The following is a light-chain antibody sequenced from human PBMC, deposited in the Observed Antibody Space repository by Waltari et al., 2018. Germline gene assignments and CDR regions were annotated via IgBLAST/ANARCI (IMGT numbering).Light chain of an antibody. J-gene: IGKJ2*01. Sequence: PGERVSLSCRANQSVSNYLTWYQQKPGQAHRLLIYDASIRATGIPARFSGSGSGTDFTLTISSLEPEDFAVYYCQQRFNWPPYTFGQGTKLEIK. CDR2: DAS. CDR1: QSVSNY. CDR3: QQRFNWPPYT. V-gene: IGKV3-11*01.